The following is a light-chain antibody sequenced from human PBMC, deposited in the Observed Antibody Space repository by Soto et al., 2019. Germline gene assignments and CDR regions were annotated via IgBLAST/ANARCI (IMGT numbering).Light chain of an antibody. CDR2: GAS. CDR1: QSVLYSSNNKNY. Sequence: DIVLTQSPDSLAVSLGERATINCKSSQSVLYSSNNKNYFVWYQQKPGQPPKLLISGASTWESGVPDRFSGSGSGTDFTLTISSLQAEDVAVYYCQQHYSTPLTFGQGTRLEIK. J-gene: IGKJ5*01. CDR3: QQHYSTPLT. V-gene: IGKV4-1*01.